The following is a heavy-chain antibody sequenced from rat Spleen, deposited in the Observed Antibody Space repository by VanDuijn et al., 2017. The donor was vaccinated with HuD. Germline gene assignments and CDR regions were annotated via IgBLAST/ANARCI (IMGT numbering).Heavy chain of an antibody. D-gene: IGHD1-10*01. J-gene: IGHJ2*01. Sequence: EVQLVESDGGLVQPGRSLKVSCAASGFTFSNYYMAWVRQAPTRGLEWVASITNTGGSTYYPDSVKGRFTISRDNAKSTLYLQMNSLRSEDTATYYCTRANSPRFITTPFDYWGQGVMVTVSS. CDR3: TRANSPRFITTPFDY. CDR2: ITNTGGST. CDR1: GFTFSNYY. V-gene: IGHV5-27*01.